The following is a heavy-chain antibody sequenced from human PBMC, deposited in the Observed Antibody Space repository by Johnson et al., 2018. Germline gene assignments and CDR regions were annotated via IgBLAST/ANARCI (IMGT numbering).Heavy chain of an antibody. CDR1: GFTFSSYA. J-gene: IGHJ3*02. CDR2: ISYEGLIK. CDR3: ARGGNSDAFDI. V-gene: IGHV3-30*14. D-gene: IGHD4-23*01. Sequence: QVQLVQSGGGVVQPGRSLRLSCAASGFTFSSYAMHWVRQAPGKGLEWVAVISYEGLIKYYADSVRGRFTISRDNSKNTAYLQMGSPGAADMAVYYCARGGNSDAFDIWGQGTMVTVSS.